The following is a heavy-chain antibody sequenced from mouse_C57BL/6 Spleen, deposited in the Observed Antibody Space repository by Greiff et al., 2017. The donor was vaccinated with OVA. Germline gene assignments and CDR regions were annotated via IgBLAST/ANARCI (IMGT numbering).Heavy chain of an antibody. CDR3: ASAQATGCDY. D-gene: IGHD3-2*02. CDR1: GFNIKNTY. J-gene: IGHJ2*01. V-gene: IGHV14-3*01. Sequence: VQLKESVAELVRPGASVKLSCTASGFNIKNTYMHWVKQRPEQGLEWIGRIYPANGNTKYAPKFQGKATITAATSSNTAYLQLSSLTAEYTAIYYCASAQATGCDYWGQGTTLTVSS. CDR2: IYPANGNT.